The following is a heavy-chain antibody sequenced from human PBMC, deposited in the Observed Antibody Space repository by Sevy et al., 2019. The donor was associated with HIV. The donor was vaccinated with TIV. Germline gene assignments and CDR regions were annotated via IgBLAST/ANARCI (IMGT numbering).Heavy chain of an antibody. CDR2: ISGSGGST. CDR3: AKSQGSGSYYTDAFDI. V-gene: IGHV3-23*01. D-gene: IGHD3-10*01. CDR1: GFTFSSYA. Sequence: GGSLRLSCAASGFTFSSYAMSWVRQAPGKGLEWVSAISGSGGSTYYADSVKGRFTISRDNSKNTLYLQMNSLRAEDTAVYYCAKSQGSGSYYTDAFDIWGQGTMVTVSS. J-gene: IGHJ3*02.